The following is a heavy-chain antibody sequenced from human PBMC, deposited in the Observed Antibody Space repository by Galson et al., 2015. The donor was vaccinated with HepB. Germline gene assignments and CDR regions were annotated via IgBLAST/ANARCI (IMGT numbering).Heavy chain of an antibody. D-gene: IGHD5-18*01. CDR2: LYPTGSA. CDR3: ARAAHSDNSHES. V-gene: IGHV3-66*01. J-gene: IGHJ1*01. CDR1: GFSNTTNY. Sequence: SLRLSCADSGFSNTTNYMNWVRQAPGKGLEWVSVLYPTGSAKIADSVKGRFTISRDNTKNTLYFQMSNLRADDTAVYYCARAAHSDNSHESWGQGTLVTVSS.